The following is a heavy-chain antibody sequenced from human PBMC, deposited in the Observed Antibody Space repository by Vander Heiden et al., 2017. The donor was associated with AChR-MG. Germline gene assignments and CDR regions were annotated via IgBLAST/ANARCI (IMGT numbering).Heavy chain of an antibody. J-gene: IGHJ4*02. V-gene: IGHV3-23*01. D-gene: IGHD6-6*01. CDR2: ISGSGGST. CDR3: AKIVGAARPRLWSFDY. CDR1: GFTFSSYA. Sequence: EVQLLESGGGLVQPGGSLRLSCAASGFTFSSYAMSWVRQAPGKGLEWVSAISGSGGSTYYADSVKGRFTISRDNSKNTLYLQMNSLRAEDTAVYYCAKIVGAARPRLWSFDYWGQGTLVTVSS.